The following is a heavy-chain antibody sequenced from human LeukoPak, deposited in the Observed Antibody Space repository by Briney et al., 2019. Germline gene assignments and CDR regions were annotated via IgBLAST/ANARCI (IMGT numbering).Heavy chain of an antibody. D-gene: IGHD2-2*01. CDR3: ARSCTTTTCYAGSIDY. V-gene: IGHV4-34*01. CDR2: INHSGSI. J-gene: IGHJ4*02. Sequence: SETLPLTCAVYGESFSGFQWSWIRQSPGKGLEWIGEINHSGSINYSPSLKSRVTISVDTSKNLFSLKLRSVTAADTAVYYCARSCTTTTCYAGSIDYWGQGTLVTVSS. CDR1: GESFSGFQ.